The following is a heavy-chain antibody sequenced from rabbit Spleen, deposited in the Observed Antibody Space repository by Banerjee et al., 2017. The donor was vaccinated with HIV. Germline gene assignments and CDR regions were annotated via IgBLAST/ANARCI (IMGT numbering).Heavy chain of an antibody. D-gene: IGHD5-1*01. CDR3: ARDLVTVIGWNFNL. Sequence: QEQMVESGGGLVKPEGSLTLTCKASGFSFSDRDVMCWVRQAPGKGLQWIACINTDTGKAVYATWAKGRFTISRTSSTTVTLQMTSLTAADTATYFCARDLVTVIGWNFNLWGPGTLVTVS. CDR2: INTDTGKA. V-gene: IGHV1S45*01. J-gene: IGHJ4*01. CDR1: GFSFSDRDV.